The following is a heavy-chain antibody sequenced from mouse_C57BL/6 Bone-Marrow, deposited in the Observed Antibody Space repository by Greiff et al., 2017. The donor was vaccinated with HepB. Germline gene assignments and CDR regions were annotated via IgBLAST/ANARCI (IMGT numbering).Heavy chain of an antibody. CDR2: INYDGSST. J-gene: IGHJ2*01. Sequence: EVMLVESEGGLVQPGSSMKLSCTASGFTFSDYYMAWVRQVPEKGLEWVANINYDGSSTYYLDSLKSRFIISRDNAKNILYLQMSSLKSEDTATYYCARQVEHLFFDYWGQGTTLTVSS. V-gene: IGHV5-16*01. CDR1: GFTFSDYY. CDR3: ARQVEHLFFDY.